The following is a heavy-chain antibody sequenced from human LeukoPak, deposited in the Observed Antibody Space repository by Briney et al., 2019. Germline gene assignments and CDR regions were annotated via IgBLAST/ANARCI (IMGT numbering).Heavy chain of an antibody. J-gene: IGHJ3*01. CDR1: GFTFSSYW. CDR2: IKEDGSEE. Sequence: GGSLRLSCAASGFTFSSYWMSWVRQAPGKGLECVANIKEDGSEEYYVDSVKGRFSISRDNAKNSLYLQMNSLRAEDTAVYYCARDWLAGNPYHAFDLWGKGTMGTVS. D-gene: IGHD3-22*01. CDR3: ARDWLAGNPYHAFDL. V-gene: IGHV3-7*01.